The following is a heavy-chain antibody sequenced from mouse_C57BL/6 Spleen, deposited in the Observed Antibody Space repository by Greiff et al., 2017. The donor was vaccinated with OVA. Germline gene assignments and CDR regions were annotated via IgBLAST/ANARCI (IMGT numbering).Heavy chain of an antibody. V-gene: IGHV3-6*01. Sequence: EVQRVESGPGLVKPSQSLSLTCSVTGYSITSGYYWNWIRQFPGNKLEWMGYISYDGSNNYNPSLKNRISITRDTSKNQFFLKLNSVTTEDTATYYCARGGDYSFAYWGQGTLVTVSA. J-gene: IGHJ3*01. CDR1: GYSITSGYY. CDR2: ISYDGSN. CDR3: ARGGDYSFAY. D-gene: IGHD1-1*01.